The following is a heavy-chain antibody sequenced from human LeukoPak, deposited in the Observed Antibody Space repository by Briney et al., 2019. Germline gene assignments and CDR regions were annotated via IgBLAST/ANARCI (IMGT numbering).Heavy chain of an antibody. CDR1: GGSISSYY. V-gene: IGHV4-59*01. CDR2: IYHSGST. D-gene: IGHD1-1*01. CDR3: ARDPNWVFDL. J-gene: IGHJ2*01. Sequence: SETLSLTCTVSGGSISSYYWSWIRQPPGKGLEWIGYIYHSGSTNYNPSLKSRVTISVDTSENQFSLKLSSVTAADTAVYYCARDPNWVFDLWGRGTLVTVSS.